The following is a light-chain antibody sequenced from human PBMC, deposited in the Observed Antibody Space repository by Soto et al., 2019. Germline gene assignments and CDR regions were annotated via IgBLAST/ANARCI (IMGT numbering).Light chain of an antibody. J-gene: IGKJ1*01. CDR2: GAS. V-gene: IGKV3-15*01. CDR1: QSVSSN. Sequence: EIVMTQSPATPSVSPGERATLSCRASQSVSSNLAWYQQKPGQAPRPLIYGASTRATGIPARFSGSGSGTEFTLTISSLQSEDFAVYYCQQYNNWPPWTFGQGTKV. CDR3: QQYNNWPPWT.